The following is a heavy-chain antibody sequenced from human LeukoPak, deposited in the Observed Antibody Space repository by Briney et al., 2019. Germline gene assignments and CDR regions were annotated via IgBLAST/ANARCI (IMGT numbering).Heavy chain of an antibody. Sequence: TGGSLRLSCAASGFTFSSYWMSWVRQAPGKGLEWVANIKQDGSEKYYVDSVKGRFTISRDNAKNSLYLQMYCLRAEDTAVYYCARIGLGYYYFDYWGQGTLVTVSS. V-gene: IGHV3-7*01. J-gene: IGHJ4*02. CDR1: GFTFSSYW. D-gene: IGHD1-26*01. CDR3: ARIGLGYYYFDY. CDR2: IKQDGSEK.